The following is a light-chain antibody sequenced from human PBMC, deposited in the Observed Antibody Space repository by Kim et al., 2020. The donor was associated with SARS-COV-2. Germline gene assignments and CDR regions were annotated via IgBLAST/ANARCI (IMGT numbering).Light chain of an antibody. CDR3: GTCDNSLSAYV. CDR1: TPNIGTHY. Sequence: GQKVTIPCSGGTPNIGTHYRSWYQQHPRTAHTLLIFGYNMRPPRHPDPFPGSESGPAATLGMTRLQTGDEADYYCGTCDNSLSAYVFGTGTKVTVL. J-gene: IGLJ1*01. V-gene: IGLV1-51*01. CDR2: GYN.